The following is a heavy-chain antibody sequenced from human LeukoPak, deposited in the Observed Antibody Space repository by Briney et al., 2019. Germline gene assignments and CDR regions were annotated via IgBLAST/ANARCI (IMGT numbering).Heavy chain of an antibody. D-gene: IGHD2-2*02. CDR3: ARDCSSTSCYTTIDY. V-gene: IGHV1-18*01. J-gene: IGHJ4*02. CDR2: ISAYNANT. Sequence: ISAYNANTNYAQKLQGRVTMTTDTDTSKDYMELRSLRSDDTAVYYCARDCSSTSCYTTIDYWGQGTLVTVSS.